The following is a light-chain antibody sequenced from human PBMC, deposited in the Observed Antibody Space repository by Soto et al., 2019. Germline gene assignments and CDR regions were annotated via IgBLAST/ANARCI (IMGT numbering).Light chain of an antibody. V-gene: IGKV3-11*01. J-gene: IGKJ5*01. CDR2: DAP. Sequence: EVVLTQSPATLSLSPGERATLSCRASQSINNYLAWYQQRPGQAPRLLIYDAPNRATGIPARFSGSGSGTDFTLTISSLEPEDFAVYYCQQRSNWPPITFGQGTRLEIK. CDR3: QQRSNWPPIT. CDR1: QSINNY.